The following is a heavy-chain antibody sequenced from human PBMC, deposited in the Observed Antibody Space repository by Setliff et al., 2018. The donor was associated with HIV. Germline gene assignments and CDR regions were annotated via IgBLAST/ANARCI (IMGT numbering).Heavy chain of an antibody. CDR2: MNTDGSGT. Sequence: GGSLRLSCAASGFTFSSYWMHWVRQAPGKGLVWVFGMNTDGSGTRFADSVKGRFTISRDNAKNMLYLQMNSLSADETAGDYCVRGSGYYYFDNWGQGALVTVSS. J-gene: IGHJ4*02. V-gene: IGHV3-74*01. CDR3: VRGSGYYYFDN. CDR1: GFTFSSYW. D-gene: IGHD3-22*01.